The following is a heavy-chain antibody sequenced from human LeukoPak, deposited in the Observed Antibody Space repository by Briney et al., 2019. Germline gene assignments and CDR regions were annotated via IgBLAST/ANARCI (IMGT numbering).Heavy chain of an antibody. V-gene: IGHV4-38-2*02. J-gene: IGHJ5*02. Sequence: SETLSLTCTVSGYSISSGYFWGWIRQPPGRGLEWIGNIYHSGSTYYNPSLKSRVTISVDTSKNQFSLKLSSVTAADTAVYYCARCYSSSWYINWFEPWGQGTLVTVSS. CDR3: ARCYSSSWYINWFEP. CDR1: GYSISSGYF. CDR2: IYHSGST. D-gene: IGHD6-13*01.